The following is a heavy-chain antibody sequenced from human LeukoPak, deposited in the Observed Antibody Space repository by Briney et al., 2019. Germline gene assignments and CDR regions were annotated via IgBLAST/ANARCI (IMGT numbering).Heavy chain of an antibody. CDR1: GFTFINSW. D-gene: IGHD6-6*01. V-gene: IGHV3-7*01. J-gene: IGHJ4*02. CDR2: IKLNGSEK. Sequence: GGSLRLSCAASGFTFINSWMSWVRQAPGKGLEWVANIKLNGSEKYYVDSVEGRFTISRDKAKDSLSLQMNSLRGEDTAVYYCVRALGSPSADHWGQGTLVTVSS. CDR3: VRALGSPSADH.